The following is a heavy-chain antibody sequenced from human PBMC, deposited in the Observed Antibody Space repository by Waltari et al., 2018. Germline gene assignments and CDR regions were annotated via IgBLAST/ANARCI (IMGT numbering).Heavy chain of an antibody. CDR1: GYTFTSYG. V-gene: IGHV1-18*01. D-gene: IGHD1-26*01. J-gene: IGHJ4*02. CDR2: ISACNGET. CDR3: ARDYAGWEPPDY. Sequence: QVQLVQSGAEVKKPGASVKVSCKASGYTFTSYGISWVRQAPGQGLEWMGWISACNGETNYAQELQGRVTRTTDTATSTADMELRSQRSEDTAVYYCARDYAGWEPPDYWGQGTLVTVSS.